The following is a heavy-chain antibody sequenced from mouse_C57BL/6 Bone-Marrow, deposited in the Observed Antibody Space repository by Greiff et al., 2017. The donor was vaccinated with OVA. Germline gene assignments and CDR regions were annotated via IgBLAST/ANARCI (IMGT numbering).Heavy chain of an antibody. CDR1: GYAFSSSW. Sequence: QVQLQQSGPGLVKPGASVKISCKASGYAFSSSWMNWVKQRPGKGLEWIGRIYTGDGDTYYTGKFKGKATLTSDKSSTTAYMQLSSLTSEDSAVCFCARDATGLYFDYWGRGTTLTVSS. J-gene: IGHJ2*01. CDR3: ARDATGLYFDY. CDR2: IYTGDGDT. V-gene: IGHV1-82*01. D-gene: IGHD4-1*01.